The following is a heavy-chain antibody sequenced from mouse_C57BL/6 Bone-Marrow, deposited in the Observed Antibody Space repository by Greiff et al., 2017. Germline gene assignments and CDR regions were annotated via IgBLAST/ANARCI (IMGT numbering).Heavy chain of an antibody. V-gene: IGHV5-16*01. CDR2: INYDGSST. CDR3: AREARGFDY. Sequence: EVKVVESEGGLVQPGSSMKLSCTASGFTFSDYYMAWVRQVPEKGLEWVANINYDGSSTYYLDSLKIRFIISRDNAKNILYLQMSSLKSEDTATYYCAREARGFDYWGQGTTLTVSS. D-gene: IGHD3-1*01. CDR1: GFTFSDYY. J-gene: IGHJ2*01.